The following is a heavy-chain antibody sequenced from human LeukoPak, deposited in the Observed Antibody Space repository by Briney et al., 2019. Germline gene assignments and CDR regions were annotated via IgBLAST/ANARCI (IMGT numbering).Heavy chain of an antibody. Sequence: GGSLRLSCAASGFTSSSYALNWVRQAPGKGLEWVATVSGSGDRMYHADSVKGRFTISRDNSKNTIYLQMNSLRAEDTAVYYCARDPYRFAFDIWGQGTVVLVSS. D-gene: IGHD1-26*01. CDR2: VSGSGDRM. CDR1: GFTSSSYA. J-gene: IGHJ3*02. V-gene: IGHV3-23*01. CDR3: ARDPYRFAFDI.